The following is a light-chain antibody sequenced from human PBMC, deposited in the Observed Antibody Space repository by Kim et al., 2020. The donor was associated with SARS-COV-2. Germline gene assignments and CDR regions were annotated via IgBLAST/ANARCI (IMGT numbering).Light chain of an antibody. Sequence: SVAISCSVGRYTIGASYVYWYQKLPGTAPKLLIYKNNQRPSGVPDRCSGSKSGTSSSLAISGLRSEDEAEYYCSAGCDYLSGLYVFGNGTKVTVL. V-gene: IGLV1-47*01. CDR3: SAGCDYLSGLYV. CDR2: KNN. CDR1: RYTIGASY. J-gene: IGLJ1*01.